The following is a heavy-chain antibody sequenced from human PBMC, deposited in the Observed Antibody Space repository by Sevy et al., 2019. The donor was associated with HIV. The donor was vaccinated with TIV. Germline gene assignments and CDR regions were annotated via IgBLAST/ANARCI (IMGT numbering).Heavy chain of an antibody. CDR3: ARALAVAGDYYYYMDV. D-gene: IGHD6-19*01. CDR1: GYSFTSYG. Sequence: ASVKVSCKASGYSFTSYGINWVRQAPRQGLEWMGWITPYNGNTDYAQKFQGRVTMTTDTSTSTAYMELRSLRSDDTAIYSCARALAVAGDYYYYMDVWGKGTTVTVSS. J-gene: IGHJ6*03. CDR2: ITPYNGNT. V-gene: IGHV1-18*04.